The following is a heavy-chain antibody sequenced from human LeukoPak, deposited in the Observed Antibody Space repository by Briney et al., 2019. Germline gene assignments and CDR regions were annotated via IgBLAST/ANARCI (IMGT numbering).Heavy chain of an antibody. CDR1: GFTFSNAW. CDR2: IKTKTDGGTT. J-gene: IGHJ4*02. V-gene: IGHV3-15*01. Sequence: PGGSLRLSCAASGFTFSNAWMSWVRQAPGKGLEWVGRIKTKTDGGTTDYAAPVKDRFTISRDDSRNTLYLQMNSLKTEDTAVYYCTTVESVMTTVVTPYWGQGTLVTVSS. CDR3: TTVESVMTTVVTPY. D-gene: IGHD4-23*01.